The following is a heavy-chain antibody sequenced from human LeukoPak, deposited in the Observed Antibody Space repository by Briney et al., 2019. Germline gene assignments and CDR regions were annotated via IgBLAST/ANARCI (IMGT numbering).Heavy chain of an antibody. Sequence: PGGSLRLSCAASGFTFSSYAMHWVRQAPGKGLEWVAVISYDGSNKYYADSVKGRFTISRDNSKNTLYLQMNSLRAEDTAVYYCAREHYYDSSGYYYHDAFDIWGQGTMVTVSS. CDR2: ISYDGSNK. D-gene: IGHD3-22*01. CDR3: AREHYYDSSGYYYHDAFDI. CDR1: GFTFSSYA. V-gene: IGHV3-30*04. J-gene: IGHJ3*02.